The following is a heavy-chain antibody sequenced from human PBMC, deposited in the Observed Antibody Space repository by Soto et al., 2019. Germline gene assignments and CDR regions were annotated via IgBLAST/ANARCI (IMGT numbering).Heavy chain of an antibody. Sequence: LRLSCAASEFTFRSYWMHWVRQSPGKGLVWVSRISGDGSSTNYADSVKGRFTISRDNAKNTVYLQIDSLRAEDTAVYYCARSLPGTYGAFDLWGQGTMVTVS. CDR3: ARSLPGTYGAFDL. CDR1: EFTFRSYW. V-gene: IGHV3-74*01. J-gene: IGHJ3*01. CDR2: ISGDGSST. D-gene: IGHD1-7*01.